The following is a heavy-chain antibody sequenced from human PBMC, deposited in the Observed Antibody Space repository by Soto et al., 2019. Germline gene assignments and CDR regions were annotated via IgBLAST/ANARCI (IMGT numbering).Heavy chain of an antibody. Sequence: GGSLRLSCAASGFTFSSYAMHWVRQAPGKGLEWVAVISYDGSNKYYADSVKGRFTISRDNSKNTLYLQMNSLRAEDTAVYYCARDLENYYDCSGYGYWGQGTLVTVSS. CDR2: ISYDGSNK. V-gene: IGHV3-30-3*01. CDR3: ARDLENYYDCSGYGY. CDR1: GFTFSSYA. D-gene: IGHD3-22*01. J-gene: IGHJ4*02.